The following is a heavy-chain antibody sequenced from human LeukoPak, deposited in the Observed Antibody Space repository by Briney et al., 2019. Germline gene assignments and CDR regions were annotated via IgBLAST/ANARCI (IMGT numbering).Heavy chain of an antibody. CDR1: GFTFSDYA. CDR2: ISGSGVST. J-gene: IGHJ4*02. CDR3: ATYRQVLLPFES. V-gene: IGHV3-23*01. D-gene: IGHD2-8*02. Sequence: GGSLRLSCAASGFTFSDYAMSWVRRAPEKGLEWVSAISGSGVSTSFSDYYLDSVKGRLTISRDNSKNTLYLQMNSLRAEDTAVYYCATYRQVLLPFESWGQGTLATVSS.